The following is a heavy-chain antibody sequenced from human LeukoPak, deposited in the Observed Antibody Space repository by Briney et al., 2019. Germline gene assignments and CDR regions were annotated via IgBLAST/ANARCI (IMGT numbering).Heavy chain of an antibody. CDR1: GFTFSSYG. CDR2: ISYDGSNK. Sequence: EGSLRLSCAASGFTFSSYGMHWVRQAPGKGLEWVAVISYDGSNKYYADSVKGRFTISRDNSKNTLYLQMNSLRAEDTAVYYCAKDQAFDYWGQGTLVTVSS. J-gene: IGHJ4*02. V-gene: IGHV3-30*18. CDR3: AKDQAFDY.